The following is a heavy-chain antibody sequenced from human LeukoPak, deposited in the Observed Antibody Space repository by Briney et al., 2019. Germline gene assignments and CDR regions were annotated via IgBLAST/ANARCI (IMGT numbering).Heavy chain of an antibody. CDR2: ISAYNGNT. CDR3: ARGILPSHCSSTSCVGDFQH. V-gene: IGHV1-18*01. D-gene: IGHD2-2*01. Sequence: ASVKVSCKASGYTFTSYGISWVRQAPGQGLEWMGWISAYNGNTNYAQKLQGRVTMTTDTSTGTAYMELRSLRSDDAAVYYCARGILPSHCSSTSCVGDFQHWGQGTLVTVSS. CDR1: GYTFTSYG. J-gene: IGHJ1*01.